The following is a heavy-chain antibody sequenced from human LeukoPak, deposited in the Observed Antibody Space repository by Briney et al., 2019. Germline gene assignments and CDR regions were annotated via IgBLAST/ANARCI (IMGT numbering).Heavy chain of an antibody. CDR1: GYTFTSYD. CDR3: ASGSILFDY. Sequence: ASVKVSCKASGYTFTSYDINWVRQATGQGLEWMGWINPNSGGTNYAQKFQGRVTMTRDTSISTAYMELSRLRSDDTAVYYCASGSILFDYWGQGTLVTVSS. D-gene: IGHD2-15*01. CDR2: INPNSGGT. J-gene: IGHJ4*02. V-gene: IGHV1-2*02.